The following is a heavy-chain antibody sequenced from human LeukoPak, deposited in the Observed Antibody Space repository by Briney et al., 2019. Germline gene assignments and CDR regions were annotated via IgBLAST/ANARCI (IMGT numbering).Heavy chain of an antibody. CDR3: ARGHRYCTNGVCYYFDY. CDR1: DGSISSYY. D-gene: IGHD2-8*01. J-gene: IGHJ4*02. CDR2: IYYSGST. V-gene: IGHV4-59*01. Sequence: SETLSLTCTVSDGSISSYYWSWIRQPPGKGLEWIGYIYYSGSTNYNPSLKSRVTISVDTSKNQFSLKLSSVTAADTAVYYCARGHRYCTNGVCYYFDYWGQGTLVTVSS.